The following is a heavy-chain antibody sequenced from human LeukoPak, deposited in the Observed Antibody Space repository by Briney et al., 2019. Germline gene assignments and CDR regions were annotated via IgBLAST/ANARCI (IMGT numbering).Heavy chain of an antibody. D-gene: IGHD4-11*01. CDR2: INPNSGGT. Sequence: GASVKVSCKASGYTFTGYYMLWVRQAPGQGLEWMGWINPNSGGTNYAQKFQGRVTMTRDTSISTAYMELSRLRSDDTAVYYCARGDSNYAPYFDYWGQGTLVTVSS. J-gene: IGHJ4*02. V-gene: IGHV1-2*02. CDR3: ARGDSNYAPYFDY. CDR1: GYTFTGYY.